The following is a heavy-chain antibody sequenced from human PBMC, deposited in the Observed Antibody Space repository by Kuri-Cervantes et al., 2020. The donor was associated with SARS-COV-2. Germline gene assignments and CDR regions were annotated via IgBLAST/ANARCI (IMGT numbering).Heavy chain of an antibody. CDR2: ISDSRTNTM. J-gene: IGHJ4*02. Sequence: SLKISCAASGFTFSDYYMSWIRQAPGKGLEWISYISDSRTNTMYADSVHADSVKGRFTISRDNAKNSLYLQMNSLRDEDTAVYYCARQEDYYDSSGYYYVGPRGVDYWGQGTLVTVSS. CDR3: ARQEDYYDSSGYYYVGPRGVDY. CDR1: GFTFSDYY. V-gene: IGHV3-11*06. D-gene: IGHD3-22*01.